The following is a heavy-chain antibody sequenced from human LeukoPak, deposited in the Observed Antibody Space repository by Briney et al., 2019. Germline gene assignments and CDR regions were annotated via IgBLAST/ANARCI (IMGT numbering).Heavy chain of an antibody. CDR3: STKELSYPDYYGMDV. CDR1: GFTFSNAW. J-gene: IGHJ6*02. D-gene: IGHD2-2*02. Sequence: PGGSLRLSCEASGFTFSNAWMTWVRQAPGNGLEWVGRIKSKADGGTTDYAAPVKGRFTISRDDSNNILYLQMNSLKTEDTAVYYCSTKELSYPDYYGMDVWGQGTTVTVSS. CDR2: IKSKADGGTT. V-gene: IGHV3-15*01.